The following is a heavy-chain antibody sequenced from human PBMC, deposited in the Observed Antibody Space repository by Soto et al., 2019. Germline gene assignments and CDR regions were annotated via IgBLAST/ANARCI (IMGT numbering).Heavy chain of an antibody. Sequence: GGSLRLSCAASGFTFSSYGMHWVRQAPGKGLEWVAVISYDGSNKYYADSAKGRFTISRDNSKNALYLQMNSLRAEDTAVYYCAKAQNYYDSSGYYPSWGQGTLVTVSS. CDR2: ISYDGSNK. J-gene: IGHJ5*02. CDR3: AKAQNYYDSSGYYPS. D-gene: IGHD3-22*01. CDR1: GFTFSSYG. V-gene: IGHV3-30*18.